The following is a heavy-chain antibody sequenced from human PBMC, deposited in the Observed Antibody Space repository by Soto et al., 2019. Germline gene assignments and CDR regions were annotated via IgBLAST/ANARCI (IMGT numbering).Heavy chain of an antibody. V-gene: IGHV3-23*01. CDR3: VKGYCSSTSCSFDY. Sequence: EVHLLESGGGLVQPGGSXXLXXXASGFTFTNFAMSXVRQAPGKGLEWVSIISGTGDSTYYADSVRGRLTISRDNSKNTLYLQMNSLRAEDTAVYYCVKGYCSSTSCSFDYWGQGTLVTVSS. D-gene: IGHD2-2*01. CDR2: ISGTGDST. J-gene: IGHJ4*02. CDR1: GFTFTNFA.